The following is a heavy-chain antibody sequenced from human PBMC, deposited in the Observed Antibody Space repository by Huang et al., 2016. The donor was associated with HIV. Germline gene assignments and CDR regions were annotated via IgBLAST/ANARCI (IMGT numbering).Heavy chain of an antibody. J-gene: IGHJ4*02. CDR2: ISPSVGTA. CDR3: ARARGYYDSSVSYYFDY. D-gene: IGHD3-22*01. V-gene: IGHV1-69*13. Sequence: QVQLVQSGAEVKKPGSAVKVSCKASGGTFSSYAISWVRQAPGQGLEWMGGISPSVGTANYAKKFQGRVTITADESTSTAYMELSSLRSEDTAVYYCARARGYYDSSVSYYFDYWGQGTLVTVSS. CDR1: GGTFSSYA.